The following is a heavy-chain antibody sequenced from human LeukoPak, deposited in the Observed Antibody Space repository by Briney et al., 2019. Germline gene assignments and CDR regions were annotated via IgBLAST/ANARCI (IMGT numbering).Heavy chain of an antibody. D-gene: IGHD3-22*01. CDR1: GYTFTSYG. Sequence: ASVKVSCKASGYTFTSYGISWVRQAPGQGLEWMGWISAYNGNTNYAQKFQGRVTITADKSTSTAYMELSSLRSEDTAVYYCATYYYDSSGYYPNAFDIWGQGTMVTVSS. CDR3: ATYYYDSSGYYPNAFDI. CDR2: ISAYNGNT. V-gene: IGHV1-18*01. J-gene: IGHJ3*02.